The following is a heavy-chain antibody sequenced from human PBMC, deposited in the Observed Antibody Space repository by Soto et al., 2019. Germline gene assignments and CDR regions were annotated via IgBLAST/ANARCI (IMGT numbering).Heavy chain of an antibody. CDR1: GLTFCSYA. CDR2: IDGSGGST. V-gene: IGHV3-23*01. D-gene: IGHD2-15*01. J-gene: IGHJ4*02. CDR3: AKEIVAAAYAESSPFDF. Sequence: GGCLRISCAACGLTFCSYAVGWSRQAQGTGLEWVSVIDGSGGSTSFADSVKGRFSISRDNSKNTLYLHMNSLRAEDTARYYCAKEIVAAAYAESSPFDFWGQGIVVTVSS.